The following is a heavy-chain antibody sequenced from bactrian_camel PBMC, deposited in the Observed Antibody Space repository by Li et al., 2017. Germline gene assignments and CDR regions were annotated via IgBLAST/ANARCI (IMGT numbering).Heavy chain of an antibody. Sequence: VQLVESGGGLVQPGGSLRLSCETSGFTASSLYMGWVRQVPGKGLEWVSNLVIDGSNTVYADSVKGRFTISKDNAKSTLYLQMNSLKHEDTAKYYCAARAGDICAVYETLYSYWGQGTQVTVS. CDR1: GFTASSLY. CDR2: LVIDGSNT. D-gene: IGHD3*01. V-gene: IGHV3-2*01. J-gene: IGHJ4*01. CDR3: AARAGDICAVYETLYSY.